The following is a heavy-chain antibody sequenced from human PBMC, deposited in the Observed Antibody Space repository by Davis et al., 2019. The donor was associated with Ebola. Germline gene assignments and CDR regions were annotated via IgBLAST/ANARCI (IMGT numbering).Heavy chain of an antibody. CDR3: ARPLATSGRAYDAFDI. Sequence: SETLSLTCAVSGGSISSSTWWSWVRQSPGKGLEWIGEIYPSGNTTYNPSLKSRVTISVDRSKNQFSLKLNSVTAADTAVYYCARPLATSGRAYDAFDIWGQGTVVTVSS. CDR2: IYPSGNT. D-gene: IGHD6-13*01. J-gene: IGHJ3*02. CDR1: GGSISSSTW. V-gene: IGHV4-4*02.